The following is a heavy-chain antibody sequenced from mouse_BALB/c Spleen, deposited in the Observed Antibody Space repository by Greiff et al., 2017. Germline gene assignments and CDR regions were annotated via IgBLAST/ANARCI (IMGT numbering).Heavy chain of an antibody. V-gene: IGHV5-12-1*01. CDR3: ARHTAGAMDY. Sequence: EVKLVESGGGLVKPGGSLKLSCAASGFAFSSYDMSWVRQTPEKRLEWVAYISSGGGSTYYPDTVKGRFTISRDNAKNTLYLQMSSLKSEDTAMYYCARHTAGAMDYWGQGTSVTVSS. D-gene: IGHD1-2*01. CDR2: ISSGGGST. CDR1: GFAFSSYD. J-gene: IGHJ4*01.